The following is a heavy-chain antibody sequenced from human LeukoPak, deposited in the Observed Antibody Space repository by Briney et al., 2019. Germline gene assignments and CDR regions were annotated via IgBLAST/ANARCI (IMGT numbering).Heavy chain of an antibody. CDR2: INPNSGGT. CDR1: GYTFTGYY. Sequence: ASVKVSCKASGYTFTGYYMHWVRQAPGQGLEWMGWINPNSGGTNYAQKFQGRVTMTRDTSISTAYMELSRLRSDDTDVYYCARDRDNLVTAISPDSYYYYYMDVWGKGTTVTVSS. V-gene: IGHV1-2*02. CDR3: ARDRDNLVTAISPDSYYYYYMDV. D-gene: IGHD2-21*02. J-gene: IGHJ6*03.